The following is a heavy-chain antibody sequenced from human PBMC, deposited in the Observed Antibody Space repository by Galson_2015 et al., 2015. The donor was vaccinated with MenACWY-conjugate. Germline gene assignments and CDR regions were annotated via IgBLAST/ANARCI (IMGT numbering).Heavy chain of an antibody. CDR2: TGGSGGNT. D-gene: IGHD6-13*01. J-gene: IGHJ4*02. CDR1: GFTFTGYA. V-gene: IGHV3-23*01. Sequence: SLRLSCAASGFTFTGYAMSWVRQAPGKGLEWVSTTGGSGGNTYYADSVKGRFTISRDNSKNTVYLQMDSLRAKDTAVYYCAKHTLAAGYFDYWGQGTLVTVSS. CDR3: AKHTLAAGYFDY.